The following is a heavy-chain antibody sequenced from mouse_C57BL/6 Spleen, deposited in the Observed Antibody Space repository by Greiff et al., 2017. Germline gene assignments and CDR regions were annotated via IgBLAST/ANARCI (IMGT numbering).Heavy chain of an antibody. CDR1: GYTFTSYW. CDR2: IYPSDSET. D-gene: IGHD2-3*01. J-gene: IGHJ4*01. CDR3: ARYDNYAMDY. Sequence: VQLQQSGAELVRPGSSVKLSCKASGYTFTSYWMDWVKQRPGQGLEWIGNIYPSDSETDYNQKFKDKSTLTVDNSSSTAYMQLSSLTSEDSAVYSCARYDNYAMDYWGQGTSVTVSS. V-gene: IGHV1-61*01.